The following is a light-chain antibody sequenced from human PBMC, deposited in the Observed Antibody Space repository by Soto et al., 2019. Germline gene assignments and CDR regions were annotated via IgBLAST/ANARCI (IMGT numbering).Light chain of an antibody. CDR1: NIGSKS. V-gene: IGLV3-21*02. Sequence: SYELTQPPSVSVAPGQTARITCGGNNIGSKSVHWYQQKPGQAPVLVVYDDSDRPSGIPERFSGSNSGNTATLTISRVEDGDEADYYCQVWDSSSDHVVFGGGTKPTVL. CDR3: QVWDSSSDHVV. CDR2: DDS. J-gene: IGLJ2*01.